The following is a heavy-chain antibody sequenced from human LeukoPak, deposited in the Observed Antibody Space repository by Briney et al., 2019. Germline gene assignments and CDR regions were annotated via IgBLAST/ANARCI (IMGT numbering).Heavy chain of an antibody. D-gene: IGHD6-19*01. Sequence: GGSLRLSCAASGFTFSSYEMNWVRQAPGKGLEWVSYISSSGSTIYYADSVKGRFTISRDNAKNSLYLQMNSLRAEDTAVYYCARQNSSPVDYWGQGTLVTVSS. CDR1: GFTFSSYE. CDR3: ARQNSSPVDY. V-gene: IGHV3-48*03. CDR2: ISSSGSTI. J-gene: IGHJ4*02.